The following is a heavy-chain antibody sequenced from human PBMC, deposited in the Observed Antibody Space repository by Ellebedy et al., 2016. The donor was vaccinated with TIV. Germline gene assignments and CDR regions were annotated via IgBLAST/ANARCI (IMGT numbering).Heavy chain of an antibody. CDR3: TRRGFCDY. J-gene: IGHJ4*02. V-gene: IGHV4-59*08. CDR1: GASISSYY. CDR2: ISDSGST. Sequence: MPSETLSLTCTVAGASISSYYWNWIRQSPGKGLEWIGYISDSGSTSYNPSFKSRVTISADTPKNELSLKLSSMTAADTAVYYCTRRGFCDYWGQGTLVTVSS.